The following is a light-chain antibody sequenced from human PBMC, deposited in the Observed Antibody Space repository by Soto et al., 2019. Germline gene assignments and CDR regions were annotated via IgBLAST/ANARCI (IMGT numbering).Light chain of an antibody. Sequence: EVVMTQSPATLSVSPGAVATLSCRASQGICDTLAWYQHKPGQTPRLLIYDTSTRATGVPARFSGSRSGTEFTLTINSLQSEDFAVYYCQRYNNWPLTFGGGTKVESK. J-gene: IGKJ4*01. CDR3: QRYNNWPLT. CDR1: QGICDT. CDR2: DTS. V-gene: IGKV3-15*01.